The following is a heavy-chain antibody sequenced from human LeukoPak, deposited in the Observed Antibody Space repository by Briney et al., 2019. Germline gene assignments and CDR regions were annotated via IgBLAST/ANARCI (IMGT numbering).Heavy chain of an antibody. J-gene: IGHJ4*02. CDR3: TTGKVRRLGY. V-gene: IGHV3-15*01. CDR2: IKDKADGGTI. D-gene: IGHD1-14*01. Sequence: PGGSLRLSCAASGLSFSNAWMSWVRQAPGKGLEWVGRIKDKADGGTIDYAAPVKGRFTISRDDSKNTLHLQMNSLKTEDTAVYYCTTGKVRRLGYWGQGTLVTVSS. CDR1: GLSFSNAW.